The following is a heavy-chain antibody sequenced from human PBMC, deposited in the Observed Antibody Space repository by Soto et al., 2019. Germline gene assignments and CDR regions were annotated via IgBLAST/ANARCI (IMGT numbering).Heavy chain of an antibody. CDR1: GYSFNTYG. Sequence: ASVKVSCKASGYSFNTYGVAWVRQAPGQGLEWMGWISTYNGNTNYAQKFQGRATMTTDTSTTTAYMELRSLKSDDTAVYYCARLLFLEWFDDYWGQGTLVTVSS. J-gene: IGHJ4*02. D-gene: IGHD3-3*01. V-gene: IGHV1-18*04. CDR2: ISTYNGNT. CDR3: ARLLFLEWFDDY.